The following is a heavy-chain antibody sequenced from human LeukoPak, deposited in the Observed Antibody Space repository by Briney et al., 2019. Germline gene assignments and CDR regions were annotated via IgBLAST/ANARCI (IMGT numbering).Heavy chain of an antibody. V-gene: IGHV4-39*01. J-gene: IGHJ5*02. CDR2: VSCGGTT. D-gene: IGHD4-17*01. Sequence: PSETLSLTCTVSGGSISSGLYWGWIRQSPGRRLEWIAAVSCGGTTYYNPSLKSPVYISVDTSNNQFSLKLNSVAAADTAVYYCARHDSYGSSNWFDPWGQGTLVTVSS. CDR3: ARHDSYGSSNWFDP. CDR1: GGSISSGLY.